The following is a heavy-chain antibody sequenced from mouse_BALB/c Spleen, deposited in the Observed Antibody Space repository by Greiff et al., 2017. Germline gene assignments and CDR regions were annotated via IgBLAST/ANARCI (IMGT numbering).Heavy chain of an antibody. CDR3: ARHCITTAAYSMDY. V-gene: IGHV5-12-2*01. J-gene: IGHJ4*01. CDR1: GFTFSSYT. D-gene: IGHD1-2*01. CDR2: ISNGGGST. Sequence: EVMLVESGGGLVQPGGSLKLSCAASGFTFSSYTMSWVRQTPEKRLEWVAYISNGGGSTYYPDTVKGRFTISRDNAKNTLYLQMSSLKSEDTAMYYCARHCITTAAYSMDYWGQGTSVTVSS.